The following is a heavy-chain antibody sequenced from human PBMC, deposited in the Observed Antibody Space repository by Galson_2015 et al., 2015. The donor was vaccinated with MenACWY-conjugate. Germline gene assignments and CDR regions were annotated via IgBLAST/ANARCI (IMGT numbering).Heavy chain of an antibody. J-gene: IGHJ3*01. CDR2: VSYDASSR. CDR3: VRAEGWLRSAFDL. D-gene: IGHD5-12*01. V-gene: IGHV3-30*10. CDR1: GFRFSSYT. Sequence: SLRLSCAASGFRFSSYTFYWVRQSPDKGLEWVAVVSYDASSRYYRDSVQGRFTISRDNSKNTVSLEMSSLGPEDSAVYYCVRAEGWLRSAFDLWGQGTMVTVSS.